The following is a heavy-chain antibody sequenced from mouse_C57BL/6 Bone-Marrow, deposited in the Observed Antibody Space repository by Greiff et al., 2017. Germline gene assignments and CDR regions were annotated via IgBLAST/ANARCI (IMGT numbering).Heavy chain of an antibody. J-gene: IGHJ2*01. CDR1: GYTFTDYY. V-gene: IGHV1-84*01. D-gene: IGHD1-1*01. CDR3: ARDPYYYGSSYLYYFDY. CDR2: IYPGSGNT. Sequence: QVQLQQSGPELVKPGASVKISCKASGYTFTDYYINWVKQRPGQGLEWIGWIYPGSGNTKYNEKFKGKATLTVDTSSSTAYMQLSSLTSEDSAVXFCARDPYYYGSSYLYYFDYWGQGTTLTVSS.